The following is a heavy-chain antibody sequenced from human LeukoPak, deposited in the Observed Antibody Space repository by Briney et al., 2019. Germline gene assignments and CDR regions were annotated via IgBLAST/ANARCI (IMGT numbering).Heavy chain of an antibody. CDR1: GYTFTGYY. CDR2: INPNSGGT. D-gene: IGHD4-23*01. Sequence: ASVKVSCKASGYTFTGYYMHWVRQAPGQGLEWMGWINPNSGGTNYAQKFQGRVTMTRDTSITTAYMELSRLSSDDTAVYYCARHPGKVTNDWYFDLWGRGTLVTISS. V-gene: IGHV1-2*02. J-gene: IGHJ2*01. CDR3: ARHPGKVTNDWYFDL.